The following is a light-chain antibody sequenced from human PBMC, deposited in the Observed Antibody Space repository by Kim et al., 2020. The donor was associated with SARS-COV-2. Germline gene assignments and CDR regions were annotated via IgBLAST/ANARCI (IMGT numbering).Light chain of an antibody. Sequence: QRVTIACTGSSSNIGAGYDVHWYQQLPGTAPKLLVYGNGNRPSGVPDRFSGSKSGTSASLAITGLQAEDEADYYCQSYDSSLSGWVFGGGTQLTVL. CDR2: GNG. J-gene: IGLJ3*02. V-gene: IGLV1-40*01. CDR3: QSYDSSLSGWV. CDR1: SSNIGAGYD.